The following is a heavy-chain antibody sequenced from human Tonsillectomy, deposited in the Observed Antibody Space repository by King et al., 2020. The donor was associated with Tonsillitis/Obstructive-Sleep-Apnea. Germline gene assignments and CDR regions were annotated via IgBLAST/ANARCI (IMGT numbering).Heavy chain of an antibody. D-gene: IGHD2-21*02. J-gene: IGHJ3*01. CDR1: GFTFSSYS. CDR2: VTSRSDII. Sequence: VQLVESGGGLVQPGGSLRLSCAASGFTFSSYSLNWVRQAPGKGLEWVSYVTSRSDIISYADSVKGRFTISRDNAKNSLYLQMNSLRDDDTAVYYCARDTDFAFDFWGQGTMVTVSS. V-gene: IGHV3-48*02. CDR3: ARDTDFAFDF.